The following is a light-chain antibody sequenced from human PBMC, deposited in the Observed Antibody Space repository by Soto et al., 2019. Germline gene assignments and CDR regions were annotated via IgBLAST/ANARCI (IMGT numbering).Light chain of an antibody. CDR3: SSYAGSNNVV. J-gene: IGLJ2*01. V-gene: IGLV2-8*01. CDR2: EVS. CDR1: SSDVGGYNY. Sequence: QSALTQPPSASGSPGQSVTISCTGTSSDVGGYNYVSWYQQHPGKAPKLMIYEVSKRPSGFPDRFAGSKSGNTASLTVSGLPAEDEADYYCSSYAGSNNVVFGGGTKVTVL.